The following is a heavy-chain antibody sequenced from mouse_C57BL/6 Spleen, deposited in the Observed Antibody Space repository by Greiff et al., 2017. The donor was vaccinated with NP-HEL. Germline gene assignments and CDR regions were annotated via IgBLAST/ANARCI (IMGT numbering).Heavy chain of an antibody. J-gene: IGHJ2*01. CDR3: ARHEDYAYFDY. CDR2: ISSGGSYT. Sequence: EVHLVESGGDLVKPGGSLKLSCAASGFTFSSYGMSWVRQTPDKRLEWVATISSGGSYTSYPDSVKGRFTISRDNAKNTLYLQMSSLKSEDTAMYYCARHEDYAYFDYWGQGTTLTVSS. V-gene: IGHV5-6*01. CDR1: GFTFSSYG. D-gene: IGHD2-4*01.